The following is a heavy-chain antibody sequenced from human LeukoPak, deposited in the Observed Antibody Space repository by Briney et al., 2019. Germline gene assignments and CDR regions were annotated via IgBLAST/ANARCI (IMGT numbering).Heavy chain of an antibody. CDR2: IYYSGAT. CDR3: ARVPYSSGWVFDY. Sequence: PSETLSLTCTVSGGSISSDTYYWGWIRQPPGKGLEWIGTIYYSGATYYNPSLKSQVTISVDTSKNRFSLKLSSVTAADTAVYYCARVPYSSGWVFDYWGQGTLVTVSS. D-gene: IGHD6-19*01. V-gene: IGHV4-39*01. CDR1: GGSISSDTYY. J-gene: IGHJ4*02.